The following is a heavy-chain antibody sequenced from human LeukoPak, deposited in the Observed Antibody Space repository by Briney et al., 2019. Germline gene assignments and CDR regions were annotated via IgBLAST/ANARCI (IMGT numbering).Heavy chain of an antibody. CDR3: TKSLDCSRTTCDS. Sequence: GGSLRLPCKASGFTFSNAWMSWVRQAPGKGLEWVGRIRSKANGGTADYAAPVIGRFTISRDDSRNMLYLQMSSLKTEDTAVYYCTKSLDCSRTTCDSWGQGTLVTVSS. V-gene: IGHV3-15*01. D-gene: IGHD2-2*01. J-gene: IGHJ5*01. CDR1: GFTFSNAW. CDR2: IRSKANGGTA.